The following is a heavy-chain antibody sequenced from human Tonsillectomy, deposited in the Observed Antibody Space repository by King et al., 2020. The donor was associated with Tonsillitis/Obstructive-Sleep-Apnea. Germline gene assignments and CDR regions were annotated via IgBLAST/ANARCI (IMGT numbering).Heavy chain of an antibody. CDR1: GFTFSSYS. J-gene: IGHJ3*02. CDR3: ARGRNGAFDI. CDR2: ISYDGSNK. D-gene: IGHD4-11*01. V-gene: IGHV3-30-3*01. Sequence: VQLVESGGGVVQSGRSLRLSCAASGFTFSSYSMHWVRQAPGEGREWVAVISYDGSNKYYADSVKGRFTISRDNSKNTLYLQMNSLRAEDTAVYYCARGRNGAFDIWGQGTVVTVSS.